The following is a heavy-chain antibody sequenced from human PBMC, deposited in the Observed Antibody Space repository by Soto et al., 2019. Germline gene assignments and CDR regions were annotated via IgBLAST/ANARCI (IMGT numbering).Heavy chain of an antibody. V-gene: IGHV4-31*03. CDR2: ISYSGRT. CDR3: ARGKSYGSGSYPNYFDY. J-gene: IGHJ4*02. Sequence: QVQLQESGPGLAKPSQTLSLICTVSGGSISSGGYFWSWIRQHPGKGLEWIGFISYSGRTYYNPSLQSRISLSVDTSNNQCSLKLSSVTSADTAVYYCARGKSYGSGSYPNYFDYWGQGTLVTVSS. CDR1: GGSISSGGYF. D-gene: IGHD3-10*01.